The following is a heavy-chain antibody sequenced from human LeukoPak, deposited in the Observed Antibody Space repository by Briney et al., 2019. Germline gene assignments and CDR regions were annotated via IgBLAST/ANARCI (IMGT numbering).Heavy chain of an antibody. Sequence: KPSETLSLTCTVSGGSISSYYWSWIRQPPGKGLEWIGYIYYSGSTNYNPSLKSRVTISVDTSKNQFSLKLSSVTAADTAVYYCAREGGYDGYSGSLSYYHYMDVWGKGTTVTVSS. CDR2: IYYSGST. CDR1: GGSISSYY. CDR3: AREGGYDGYSGSLSYYHYMDV. V-gene: IGHV4-59*01. D-gene: IGHD5-12*01. J-gene: IGHJ6*03.